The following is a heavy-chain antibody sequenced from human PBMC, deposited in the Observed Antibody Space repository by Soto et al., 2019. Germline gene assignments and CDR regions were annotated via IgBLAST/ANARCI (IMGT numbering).Heavy chain of an antibody. J-gene: IGHJ5*02. Sequence: SETLSLTCAVYGGSFSGYYWSWIRQPPGKGLEWIGEINHSGSTNYNPPLKSRVTISVDTSKNQFSLKLSSVTAADTAVYYCASLRVMSGYYYPGENWFDPWGQGTLVTVSS. CDR2: INHSGST. D-gene: IGHD3-22*01. CDR3: ASLRVMSGYYYPGENWFDP. CDR1: GGSFSGYY. V-gene: IGHV4-34*01.